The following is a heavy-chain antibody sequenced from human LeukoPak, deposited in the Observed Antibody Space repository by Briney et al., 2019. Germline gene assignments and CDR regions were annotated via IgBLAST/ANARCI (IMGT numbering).Heavy chain of an antibody. V-gene: IGHV3-21*01. D-gene: IGHD4-17*01. Sequence: PGGSLRLSCAASGFTFSSYSMNWVRQAPGKGLEWVSSISSSSSYIYYADSVKGRFTISRDNAKNSLYLQMNSLRAEDTAVYYCARDWNDYGDSLEAFDIWGQGTMVTVSS. J-gene: IGHJ3*02. CDR1: GFTFSSYS. CDR2: ISSSSSYI. CDR3: ARDWNDYGDSLEAFDI.